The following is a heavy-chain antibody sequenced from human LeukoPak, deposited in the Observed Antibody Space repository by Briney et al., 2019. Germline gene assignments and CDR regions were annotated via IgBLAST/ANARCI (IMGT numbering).Heavy chain of an antibody. CDR3: AKEYYYGSGSYSLDY. V-gene: IGHV3-30*04. CDR1: GFTFSNYA. Sequence: GGSLRLSCAASGFTFSNYAMHWVRQAPGKGLEWVAVISYDGSNKYYADSVKGRFTISRDNSKNTLYLQMNSLRAEDTAVYYCAKEYYYGSGSYSLDYWGQGTLVTVSS. D-gene: IGHD3-10*01. J-gene: IGHJ4*02. CDR2: ISYDGSNK.